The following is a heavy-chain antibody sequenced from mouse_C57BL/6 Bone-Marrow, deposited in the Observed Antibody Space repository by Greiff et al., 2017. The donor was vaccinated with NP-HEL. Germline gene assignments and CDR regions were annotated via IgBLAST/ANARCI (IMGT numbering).Heavy chain of an antibody. CDR3: ARGLGDY. CDR2: INPYNGGT. J-gene: IGHJ4*01. V-gene: IGHV1-19*01. Sequence: EVNLVESGPVLVKPGASVKMSCKASGYTFTDYYMHWVKQSHGKGLEWIGVINPYNGGTSYNQKFKGKATLTVDKSSSTAYMELNSLTSEDSAVYYCARGLGDYWGQGTSVTVSS. CDR1: GYTFTDYY.